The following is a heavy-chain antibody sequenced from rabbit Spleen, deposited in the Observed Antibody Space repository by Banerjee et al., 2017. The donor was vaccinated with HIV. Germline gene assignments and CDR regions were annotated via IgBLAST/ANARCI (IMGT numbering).Heavy chain of an antibody. CDR2: IAGSGSGFT. Sequence: QSLEESGGDLVKPGASLTLTCTASGFSLSSSDYMCWVRQAPGKGLEWISCIAGSGSGFTYSATWAKGRFTISKTSSTTVTLQMTSLTVADTATYFCARYGDGDGYGHALNLWGPGTLVTVS. V-gene: IGHV1S40*01. CDR3: ARYGDGDGYGHALNL. D-gene: IGHD6-1*01. CDR1: GFSLSSSDY. J-gene: IGHJ4*01.